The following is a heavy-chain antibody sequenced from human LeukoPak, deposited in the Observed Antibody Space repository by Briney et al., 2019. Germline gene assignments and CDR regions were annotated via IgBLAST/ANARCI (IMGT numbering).Heavy chain of an antibody. CDR2: IYPGDSDT. D-gene: IGHD1-26*01. CDR1: GYSFTSYW. J-gene: IGHJ3*02. V-gene: IGHV5-51*01. CDR3: ATGEWESHDAFDI. Sequence: GESLKISCKGSGYSFTSYWIGWVRQMPGKGLEWMGIIYPGDSDTRYSPSFQGQVTISADKSISTAYLQWSSLRASDTAMYFCATGEWESHDAFDIWGQGTMVTVSS.